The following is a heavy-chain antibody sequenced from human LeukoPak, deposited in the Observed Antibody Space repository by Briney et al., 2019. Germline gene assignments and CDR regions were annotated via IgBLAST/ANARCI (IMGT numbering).Heavy chain of an antibody. CDR1: GLTFSSSG. D-gene: IGHD3-22*01. V-gene: IGHV3-30*02. J-gene: IGHJ4*02. CDR2: IRYDGSIQ. Sequence: GGSLRLSCAASGLTFSSSGMRWVRQAPGKGLEWVAFIRYDGSIQYYADSVKGRFTLSRDNSKNTLYLQMNSLRPEDTAVYYCAKDKSYFDSTGYRYFDYWGQETLVTVSS. CDR3: AKDKSYFDSTGYRYFDY.